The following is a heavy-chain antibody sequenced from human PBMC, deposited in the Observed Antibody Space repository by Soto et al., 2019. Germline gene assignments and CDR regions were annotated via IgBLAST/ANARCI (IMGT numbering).Heavy chain of an antibody. CDR2: ISKDGSVQ. V-gene: IGHV3-30*14. CDR1: GFMFNRYA. Sequence: QVQLVESGGRVVQPGRSLRLSCAASGFMFNRYAIHWVRQIPGKGLEWVAVISKDGSVQYYADSVRGRFFISRDKSKDKVYLEMNRLRGEETALFFWAGSRSGAVPGPFGYWGQGTPVTVSS. J-gene: IGHJ4*02. CDR3: AGSRSGAVPGPFGY. D-gene: IGHD3-3*01.